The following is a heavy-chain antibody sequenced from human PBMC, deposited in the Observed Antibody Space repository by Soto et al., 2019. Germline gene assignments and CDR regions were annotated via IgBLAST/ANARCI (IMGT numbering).Heavy chain of an antibody. V-gene: IGHV4-59*01. CDR3: ARGRAPHHYFDY. CDR1: GGSISSYY. J-gene: IGHJ4*02. Sequence: QVQLQESGPGLVKPSETLSLTCTVSGGSISSYYWSWIRQPPGKGLEWIGYIYYSGSTNYNPSLKSRVTISVDTSKNQFSLKLSSVTAADTAVYYCARGRAPHHYFDYWGQGTLVTVSS. CDR2: IYYSGST.